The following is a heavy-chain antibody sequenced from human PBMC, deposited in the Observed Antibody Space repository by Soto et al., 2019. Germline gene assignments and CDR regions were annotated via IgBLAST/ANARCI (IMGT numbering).Heavy chain of an antibody. Sequence: QVHLVQSGAEVKKPGASVKVSCKGSGYDFTTYGITWVRQAPGQGLEWMAWISAHNGNTDYAQKLQGRVTVTRDTSTSTAYRELRSLSSDDTAVYYCARGRYGDYWGQGALVTVSS. CDR1: GYDFTTYG. J-gene: IGHJ4*02. D-gene: IGHD1-1*01. V-gene: IGHV1-18*01. CDR3: ARGRYGDY. CDR2: ISAHNGNT.